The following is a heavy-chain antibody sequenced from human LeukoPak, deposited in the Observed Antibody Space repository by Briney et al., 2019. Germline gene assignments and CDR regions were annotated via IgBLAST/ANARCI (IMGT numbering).Heavy chain of an antibody. D-gene: IGHD3-22*01. J-gene: IGHJ5*02. CDR3: ARLRFSSGPLLDL. CDR2: IYYSGTT. Sequence: SETLSLTCTVSGDSISSQYWSWIRQTPGEGLEWIGYIYYSGTTTYNPSLKSRVSMSADTSRNQHSLKLSSVTAADTAVYYCARLRFSSGPLLDLWGQGTQVTVSS. V-gene: IGHV4-59*11. CDR1: GDSISSQY.